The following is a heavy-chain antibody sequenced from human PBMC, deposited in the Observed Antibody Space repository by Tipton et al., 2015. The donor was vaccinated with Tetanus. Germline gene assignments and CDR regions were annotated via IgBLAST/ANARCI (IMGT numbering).Heavy chain of an antibody. Sequence: SLRLSCAASGFTFSDYSMNWVRQAPGKGLEWVSSISGSSNYINYADSVKGRFTISRANAKNSLYLQMNSLRADDTGVYFCARVPQMAYWGQGTLVTASS. J-gene: IGHJ4*02. CDR3: ARVPQMAY. CDR2: ISGSSNYI. V-gene: IGHV3-21*01. CDR1: GFTFSDYS. D-gene: IGHD5-24*01.